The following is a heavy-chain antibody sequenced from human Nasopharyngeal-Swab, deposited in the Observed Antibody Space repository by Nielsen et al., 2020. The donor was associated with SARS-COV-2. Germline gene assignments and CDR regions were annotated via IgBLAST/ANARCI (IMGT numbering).Heavy chain of an antibody. CDR1: GLTFSSYA. J-gene: IGHJ6*02. CDR2: ISYDGSNK. CDR3: ASAPSIAVAAGYGMDV. Sequence: GESLKISCAASGLTFSSYAMHWVRQAPATALKWVAVISYDGSNKSYGDSVKGRFTISRDNSKSTLYLQMNSLSAEDTAVYYCASAPSIAVAAGYGMDVWGQGTTVTVSS. V-gene: IGHV3-30*07. D-gene: IGHD6-19*01.